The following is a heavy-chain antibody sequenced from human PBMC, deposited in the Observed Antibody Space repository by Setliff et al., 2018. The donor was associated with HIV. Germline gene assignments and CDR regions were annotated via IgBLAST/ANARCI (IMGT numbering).Heavy chain of an antibody. CDR1: GGPSSGY. CDR3: VASSSWSCRLNY. D-gene: IGHD6-13*01. CDR2: ISHSGST. V-gene: IGHV4-34*01. J-gene: IGHJ4*02. Sequence: PSETLSLTCAVYGGPSSGYWSWVRQSPGKGLEWIGEISHSGSTNYNLSLKSRAAISADTSKKQFSLKLTSVTAADTGIYYCVASSSWSCRLNYWGQGTQVTVS.